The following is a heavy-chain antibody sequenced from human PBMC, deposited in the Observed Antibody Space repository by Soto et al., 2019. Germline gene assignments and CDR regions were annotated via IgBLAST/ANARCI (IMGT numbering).Heavy chain of an antibody. V-gene: IGHV3-9*01. CDR1: GFRFEQYV. CDR3: LKDAPHGLIDE. J-gene: IGHJ4*02. CDR2: VSPTGDTV. D-gene: IGHD3-10*01. Sequence: VQVVASGGGLVQPGRSLRLSCAVSGFRFEQYVMHWVRQAPGKGLECVSTVSPTGDTVAYADSVEGRFTVSRDNAKKPLYLPMNRPQGDHKAFYYCLKDAPHGLIDEWGQGTLVTVSS.